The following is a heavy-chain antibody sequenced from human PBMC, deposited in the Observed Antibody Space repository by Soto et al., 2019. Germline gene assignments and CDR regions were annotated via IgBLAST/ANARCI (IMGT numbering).Heavy chain of an antibody. Sequence: SETLSLTCAVSGGSFTSNNWWTWVRKPPGQGLEWIGEIYRTGSTNYNPSLKSRVTISLDKSENQFSLKVTSLTAADTAVYYCASRDPGNSVDYWGQGTFVTVSS. CDR3: ASRDPGNSVDY. J-gene: IGHJ4*02. CDR2: IYRTGST. CDR1: GGSFTSNNW. D-gene: IGHD5-12*01. V-gene: IGHV4-4*02.